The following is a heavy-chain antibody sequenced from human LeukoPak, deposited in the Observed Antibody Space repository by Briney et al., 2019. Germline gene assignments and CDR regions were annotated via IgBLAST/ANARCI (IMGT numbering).Heavy chain of an antibody. Sequence: SVKVSCKASGGTFSSYAISWVRQAPGQGLEWMGRIIPIFGTANYAQKFQGRVTITTDESTSTAYMELSSLRSEDTAVYYCARAVTTQSWFDPWGQGTLVTVSS. CDR3: ARAVTTQSWFDP. D-gene: IGHD4-17*01. CDR1: GGTFSSYA. CDR2: IIPIFGTA. J-gene: IGHJ5*02. V-gene: IGHV1-69*05.